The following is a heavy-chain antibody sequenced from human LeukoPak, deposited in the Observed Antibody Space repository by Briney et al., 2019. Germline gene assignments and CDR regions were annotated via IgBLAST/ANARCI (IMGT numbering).Heavy chain of an antibody. D-gene: IGHD7-27*01. V-gene: IGHV3-66*01. CDR2: IYRGGST. J-gene: IGHJ4*02. Sequence: GGSLRLSCTASGFTVSSNYMSWVRQAPGKGLEWVSVIYRGGSTYYADSVKGRFTISRDNSRNTVYLEMNSLRVEDTAVYYCARDGEDFYYDYWGQGTLVTVST. CDR3: ARDGEDFYYDY. CDR1: GFTVSSNY.